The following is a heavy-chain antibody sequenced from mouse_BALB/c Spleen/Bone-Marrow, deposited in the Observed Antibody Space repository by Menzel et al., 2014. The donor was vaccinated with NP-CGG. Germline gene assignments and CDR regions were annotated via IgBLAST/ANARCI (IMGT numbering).Heavy chain of an antibody. V-gene: IGHV1-7*01. CDR1: GYTFTSYW. J-gene: IGHJ3*01. CDR3: TRPRFAY. CDR2: ITPSTGYI. Sequence: QVQLQQSGAELAKPGASVKMSCKASGYTFTSYWMHWIKQRPGQGLEWIGYITPSTGYIEYNQKFKDKATLTTDKSSSTAYMQLSSLAYEGSAVCYCTRPRFAYWGQGTLVTVSA.